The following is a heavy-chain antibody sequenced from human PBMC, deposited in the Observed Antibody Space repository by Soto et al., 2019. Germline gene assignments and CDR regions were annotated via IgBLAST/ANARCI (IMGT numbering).Heavy chain of an antibody. V-gene: IGHV4-39*01. CDR3: ARQRTSVVTQAYFDV. CDR2: IYYSGST. Sequence: SETLSLTCTVSNGSLSSYYWGWLRQPPGKGLEWIGSIYYSGSTYNNPSLRSRVSMSIDTSKDQFSLKLKSVTAADTALYFCARQRTSVVTQAYFDVWGPGSLVTVSS. D-gene: IGHD2-21*02. J-gene: IGHJ4*02. CDR1: NGSLSSYY.